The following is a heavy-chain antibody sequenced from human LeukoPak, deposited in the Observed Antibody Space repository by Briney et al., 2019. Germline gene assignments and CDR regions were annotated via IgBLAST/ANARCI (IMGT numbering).Heavy chain of an antibody. V-gene: IGHV3-30*04. Sequence: PGGSLRLSCAASGFTFSSYAMHWVRQAPGKGLEWVAVISYDGSNKYYADSVKGRFTISRDNAKNSLYLQMNSLRAEDTAVYYCGRDYYPYDSSAYPPFDYWGQGTLVTVSS. D-gene: IGHD3-22*01. CDR1: GFTFSSYA. CDR2: ISYDGSNK. J-gene: IGHJ4*02. CDR3: GRDYYPYDSSAYPPFDY.